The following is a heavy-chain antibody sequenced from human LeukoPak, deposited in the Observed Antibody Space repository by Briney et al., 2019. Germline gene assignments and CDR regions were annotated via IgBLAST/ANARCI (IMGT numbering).Heavy chain of an antibody. CDR3: ARLDYYGSGSYFDY. D-gene: IGHD3-10*01. CDR2: ISSSGSTI. J-gene: IGHJ4*02. Sequence: GGSLRLSCAASGFTFSSYEMNWVRQAPGKGLEWVSYISSSGSTIYYADSVKGRFTISRDNARNSLYLQMSSLRAEDTAVYYCARLDYYGSGSYFDYWGQGTLVTVSS. CDR1: GFTFSSYE. V-gene: IGHV3-48*03.